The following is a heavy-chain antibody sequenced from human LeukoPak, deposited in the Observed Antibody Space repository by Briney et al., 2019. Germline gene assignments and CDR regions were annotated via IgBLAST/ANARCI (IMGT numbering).Heavy chain of an antibody. CDR1: GGSFSGYY. Sequence: PSETLSLTCAVYGGSFSGYYWSWIRQPPGKGLEWIGEINHSGSTNYNPSLKSRVTISVDTSKNQFSLKLNSVTAADTAVYYCARRYGITIFGVRIPYYMDVWGKGTTVTVSS. D-gene: IGHD3-3*01. J-gene: IGHJ6*03. V-gene: IGHV4-34*01. CDR3: ARRYGITIFGVRIPYYMDV. CDR2: INHSGST.